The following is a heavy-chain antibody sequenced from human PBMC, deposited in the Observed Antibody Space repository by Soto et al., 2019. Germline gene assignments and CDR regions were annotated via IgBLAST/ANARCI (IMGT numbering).Heavy chain of an antibody. CDR3: ATTYSSSSSTWYYYGMDV. Sequence: ASVKVSCKASGYTFTGYYMHWVRQAPGQGLEWMGWINPNSGGTNYAQKFQGRVTMTRDTSISTAYMELSRLRSDDTAVYYCATTYSSSSSTWYYYGMDVWGQGTTVTV. CDR1: GYTFTGYY. CDR2: INPNSGGT. J-gene: IGHJ6*02. V-gene: IGHV1-2*02. D-gene: IGHD6-6*01.